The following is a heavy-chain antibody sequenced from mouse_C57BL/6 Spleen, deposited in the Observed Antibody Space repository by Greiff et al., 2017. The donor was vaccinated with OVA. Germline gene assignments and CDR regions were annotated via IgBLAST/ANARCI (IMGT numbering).Heavy chain of an antibody. CDR2: IDPETGGT. V-gene: IGHV1-15*01. D-gene: IGHD3-2*02. J-gene: IGHJ3*01. Sequence: VKLQESGAELVRPGASVTLSCKASGYTFTDYEMHWVKQTPVHGLEWIGAIDPETGGTAYNQKFKGKAILTADKSSSTAYMELRSLTSEDSAVYYCTRLNRQLRLPFAYWGQGTLVTVSA. CDR3: TRLNRQLRLPFAY. CDR1: GYTFTDYE.